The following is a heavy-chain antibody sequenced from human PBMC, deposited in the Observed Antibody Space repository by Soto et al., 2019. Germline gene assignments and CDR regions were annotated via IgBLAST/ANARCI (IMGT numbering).Heavy chain of an antibody. V-gene: IGHV1-69*13. D-gene: IGHD3-16*01. CDR2: IIPIFGTA. CDR1: GGTFSSYA. Sequence: SVKVSCKASGGTFSSYAISWVRQAPGQGLEWMGGIIPIFGTANYAQKLQGRVTITADESTSTAHMELSSLRSEDTAVYYCASLGAAPGRVLFLWEYYYYGMDVWGQGTTVTVSS. J-gene: IGHJ6*02. CDR3: ASLGAAPGRVLFLWEYYYYGMDV.